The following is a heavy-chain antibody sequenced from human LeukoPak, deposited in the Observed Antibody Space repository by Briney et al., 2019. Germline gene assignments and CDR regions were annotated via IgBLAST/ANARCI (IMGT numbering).Heavy chain of an antibody. CDR1: GGSFSGYY. V-gene: IGHV4-34*01. D-gene: IGHD3-22*01. Sequence: PSETLSLTCAVYGGSFSGYYWSWIRQPPGKGLEWIGEINHSGSTNYNPSLKSRVTISVDTSKNQFSLKLSSVTAADTAVYYCARDFYDSSGPLGMDVWGQGTTVTVSS. CDR2: INHSGST. CDR3: ARDFYDSSGPLGMDV. J-gene: IGHJ6*02.